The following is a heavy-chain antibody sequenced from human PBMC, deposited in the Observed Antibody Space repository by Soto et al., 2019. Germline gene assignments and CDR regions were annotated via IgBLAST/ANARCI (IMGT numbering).Heavy chain of an antibody. V-gene: IGHV3-66*01. CDR3: ARNDYSNLLGAFDI. J-gene: IGHJ3*02. Sequence: GGSLRLSCAASGFTVSSNYMSWVRQAPGKGLEWVSVIYSGGSTYYADSGKGRFTISRDNSKNTLYLQMNSLRAEDTAVYYCARNDYSNLLGAFDIWGQGTMVTVSS. D-gene: IGHD4-4*01. CDR2: IYSGGST. CDR1: GFTVSSNY.